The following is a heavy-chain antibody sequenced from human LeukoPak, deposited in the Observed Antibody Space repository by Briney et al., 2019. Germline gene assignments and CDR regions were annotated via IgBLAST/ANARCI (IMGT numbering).Heavy chain of an antibody. CDR2: ISRTGNSI. CDR1: GFTLTSYE. J-gene: IGHJ6*02. CDR3: ARDELLWFGELHYYYYGMDV. V-gene: IGHV3-48*03. Sequence: GGSLRLSCAASGFTLTSYEMNWVRLAPGKGLEWISYISRTGNSIYYADSVKGRFTVSRDSAKNSLYLQMNSLRDEDTAVYYCARDELLWFGELHYYYYGMDVWGQGTTVTVSS. D-gene: IGHD3-10*01.